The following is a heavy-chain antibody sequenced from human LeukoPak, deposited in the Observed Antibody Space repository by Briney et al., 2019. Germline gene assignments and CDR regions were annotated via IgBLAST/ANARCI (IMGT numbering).Heavy chain of an antibody. CDR1: GYTFTGYY. CDR3: ARGGGIVLMVYAPPDAFDI. J-gene: IGHJ3*02. Sequence: GASVKVSCKASGYTFTGYYMHWVRQAPGQGLEWMGIINPSGGSTSYAQKFQGRVTMTRDMSTSTVYMELSSLRSEDTAVYYCARGGGIVLMVYAPPDAFDIWGQGTMVTVSS. V-gene: IGHV1-46*01. CDR2: INPSGGST. D-gene: IGHD2-8*01.